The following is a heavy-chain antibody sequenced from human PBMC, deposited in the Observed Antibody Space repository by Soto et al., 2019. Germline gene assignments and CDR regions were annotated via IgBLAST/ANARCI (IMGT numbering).Heavy chain of an antibody. J-gene: IGHJ4*02. CDR1: GYTFSGHR. CDR2: ISPSNGHT. Sequence: GASVKVSCKASGYTFSGHRISWVRQAPGQGLEWMGWISPSNGHTNYAQKFQGRVTMTTDTFTTTVYMEMSSLRSDDTAVYYCARNTGSGNSCGFDYWGQGTLVTVSS. D-gene: IGHD3-3*01. V-gene: IGHV1-18*04. CDR3: ARNTGSGNSCGFDY.